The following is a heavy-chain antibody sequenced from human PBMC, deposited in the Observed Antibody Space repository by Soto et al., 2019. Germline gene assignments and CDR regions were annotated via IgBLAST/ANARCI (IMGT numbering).Heavy chain of an antibody. V-gene: IGHV5-51*01. J-gene: IGHJ6*02. CDR1: GYSFTGYW. CDR2: IYPGDSDT. Sequence: GESLKISFKGSGYSFTGYWIGWVRQMPGKGLEWMGIIYPGDSDTRYSPSFQGQVTISADKSINTAYLQWSSLKASDTAMYYCARTTVTTGTRGGMDVWGQGTTVTVSS. CDR3: ARTTVTTGTRGGMDV. D-gene: IGHD4-4*01.